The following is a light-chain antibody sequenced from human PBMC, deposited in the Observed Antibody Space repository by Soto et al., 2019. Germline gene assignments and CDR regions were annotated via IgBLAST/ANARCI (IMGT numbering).Light chain of an antibody. CDR2: DVS. CDR1: SSDVGAYNY. CDR3: CSYAGSYTFEV. J-gene: IGLJ1*01. V-gene: IGLV2-11*01. Sequence: QSALTQPRSVSGSPGQSVTSSCTGTSSDVGAYNYVSWYQQHPGKAPKLMIYDVSKRPSGVPGRFSGSKSGNTASLTVSGLQVEDEADYYCCSYAGSYTFEVFGTGTKVTVL.